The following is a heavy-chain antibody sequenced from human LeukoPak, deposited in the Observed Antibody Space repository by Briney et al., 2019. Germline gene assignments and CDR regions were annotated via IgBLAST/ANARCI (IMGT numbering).Heavy chain of an antibody. D-gene: IGHD3-22*01. V-gene: IGHV7-4-1*01. CDR1: GYTFTSYA. J-gene: IGHJ5*02. CDR3: ARTVPKGRHISFNYYDSSGYYYEFDP. CDR2: INTNTGNP. Sequence: ASVKVSCKASGYTFTSYAMNWVRQAPGQGLEWIGWINTNTGNPMYAQGFTGRFVFSLDTSVSTAYLQTCSLKAEDTAVDYCARTVPKGRHISFNYYDSSGYYYEFDPWGQGTLVTVSS.